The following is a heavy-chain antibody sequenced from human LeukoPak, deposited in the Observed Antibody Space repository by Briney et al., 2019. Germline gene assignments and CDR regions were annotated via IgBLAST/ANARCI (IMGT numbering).Heavy chain of an antibody. Sequence: GCISAYNGNTNYAQKLQGRVTMTTDTSTSTAYMELRSLRSDDTAVYYCARRGYSYGIYYFDYWGQGTLVTVSS. J-gene: IGHJ4*02. D-gene: IGHD5-18*01. CDR2: ISAYNGNT. CDR3: ARRGYSYGIYYFDY. V-gene: IGHV1-18*01.